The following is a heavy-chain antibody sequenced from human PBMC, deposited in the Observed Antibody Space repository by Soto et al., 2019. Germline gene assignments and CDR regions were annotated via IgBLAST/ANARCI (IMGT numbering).Heavy chain of an antibody. CDR1: GFILDSYA. CDR2: VSGSGHAT. Sequence: EVKLLESGGGLVPPGASARLSCITSGFILDSYAMSWVRQSPGRGLEWVAAVSGSGHATYYTQSVQGRLIISRDKSKKTLFLQMNNLRAEDTAVYYCAKGRYFDVSGGCANYWGLGTLVTVSS. CDR3: AKGRYFDVSGGCANY. D-gene: IGHD2-15*01. V-gene: IGHV3-23*01. J-gene: IGHJ4*02.